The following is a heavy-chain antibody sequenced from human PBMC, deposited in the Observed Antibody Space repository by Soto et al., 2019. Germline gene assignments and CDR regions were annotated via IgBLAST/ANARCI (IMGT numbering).Heavy chain of an antibody. CDR2: IKTDGTDT. CDR1: GLTFSSYW. V-gene: IGHV3-74*01. D-gene: IGHD3-9*01. J-gene: IGHJ3*02. Sequence: EVQLVESGGGLVQPGGSLRLSCAASGLTFSSYWMHWVRKAPGKGLVWVSRIKTDGTDTHYADSVKGRFTISRDNAKNTLYLQMNSLRGEETAVYYCARPRTSDWAYDIWGQGTMVIVSS. CDR3: ARPRTSDWAYDI.